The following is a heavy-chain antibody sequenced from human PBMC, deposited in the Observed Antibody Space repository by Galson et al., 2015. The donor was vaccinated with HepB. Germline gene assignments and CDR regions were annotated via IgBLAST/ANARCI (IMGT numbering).Heavy chain of an antibody. CDR3: ARGGYGYCTNGVCYNSAFDI. CDR2: IGTAGIP. D-gene: IGHD2-8*01. Sequence: SLRLSCAASGFTFSNFDIHWVRQATGKGLEWVSAIGTAGIPFYSDSVKGRFTISRENAKNSVYLQMNSLRAGDTAVYYCARGGYGYCTNGVCYNSAFDIWGQGTMVTVSS. J-gene: IGHJ3*02. V-gene: IGHV3-13*05. CDR1: GFTFSNFD.